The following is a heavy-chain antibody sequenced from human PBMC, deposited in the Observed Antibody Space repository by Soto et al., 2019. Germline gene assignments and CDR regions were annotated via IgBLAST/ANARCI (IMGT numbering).Heavy chain of an antibody. CDR2: IYRSGST. V-gene: IGHV4-61*05. CDR3: ARTLDYGHMDV. D-gene: IGHD3-16*01. CDR1: GGSISSSSYY. J-gene: IGHJ6*03. Sequence: SETLSLTCTVSGGSISSSSYYWGWIRRPPGRGLEWIGNIYRSGSTKYNPSLKSRLTISVDTSKNQFSLKLSSVTAADTAVYYCARTLDYGHMDVWGKGTTVTVSS.